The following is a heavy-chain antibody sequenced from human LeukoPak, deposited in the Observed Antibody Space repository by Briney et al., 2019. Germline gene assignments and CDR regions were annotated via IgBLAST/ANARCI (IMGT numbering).Heavy chain of an antibody. D-gene: IGHD6-13*01. Sequence: PSETLSLTCAVYGGSFSGYYWSWIRQPPGKGLEWIGEINHSGSTNYNPPLKSRVTISVDTSKNQFSLKLSSVTAADTAVYYCARRKAAAGTDYWGQGTLVTVSS. CDR2: INHSGST. V-gene: IGHV4-34*01. CDR3: ARRKAAAGTDY. CDR1: GGSFSGYY. J-gene: IGHJ4*02.